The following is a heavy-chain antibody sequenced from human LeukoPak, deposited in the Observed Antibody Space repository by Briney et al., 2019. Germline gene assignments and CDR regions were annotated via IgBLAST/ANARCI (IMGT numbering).Heavy chain of an antibody. D-gene: IGHD4-17*01. Sequence: SETLSLTCAVYGGSLSDYYWSWIRQSPGKGLEWIGEISHRGRTYYNLSLKSRVTISIDTSKNQFSLKVNSVTAADTAVYYCARAGCGDSDFDYWGQGTLVTVSS. V-gene: IGHV4-34*01. J-gene: IGHJ4*02. CDR3: ARAGCGDSDFDY. CDR1: GGSLSDYY. CDR2: ISHRGRT.